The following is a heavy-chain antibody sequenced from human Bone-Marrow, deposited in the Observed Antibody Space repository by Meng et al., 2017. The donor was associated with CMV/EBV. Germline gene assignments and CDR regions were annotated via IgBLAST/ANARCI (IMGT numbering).Heavy chain of an antibody. CDR2: ISVSGVNT. Sequence: GGSLRLSCAASGFTFSSYVMTWVRQAPGKGLEWVSGISVSGVNTYYADSVKGRFTISRDNSKNTLYLQMNSLRAEDTAVYYCAREGSFHATDAFDIWGQGTRVTGSS. CDR3: AREGSFHATDAFDI. CDR1: GFTFSSYV. D-gene: IGHD3-16*02. J-gene: IGHJ3*02. V-gene: IGHV3-23*01.